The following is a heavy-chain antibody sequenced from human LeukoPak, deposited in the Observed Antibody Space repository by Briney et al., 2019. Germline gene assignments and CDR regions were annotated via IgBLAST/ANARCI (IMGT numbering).Heavy chain of an antibody. D-gene: IGHD3-16*02. J-gene: IGHJ4*02. CDR3: GRMITFGGVIANDY. CDR1: GFTVSSNY. CDR2: IYSGGST. V-gene: IGHV3-66*01. Sequence: GGSLRLSCAASGFTVSSNYMSWVRQAPGKGLEWVSVIYSGGSTYYADSVKGRFTTSRDNSKNTLYLQMNSLRAEDTAVYYCGRMITFGGVIANDYWGQGTLVTVSS.